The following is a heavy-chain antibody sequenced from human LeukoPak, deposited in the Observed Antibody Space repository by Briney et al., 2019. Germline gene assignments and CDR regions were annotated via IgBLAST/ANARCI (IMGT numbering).Heavy chain of an antibody. J-gene: IGHJ4*02. CDR2: IYTSGST. D-gene: IGHD6-6*01. V-gene: IGHV4-4*07. CDR3: ARDRPIGGLGNFDY. Sequence: SETLSLTCTVSGGSISSYYWSWIRQPAGKGLEWIGRIYTSGSTNYNPSLKSRVTMSVDTSKNQFSLKLSSVTAADTAVYYCARDRPIGGLGNFDYWGQGTLVTVSS. CDR1: GGSISSYY.